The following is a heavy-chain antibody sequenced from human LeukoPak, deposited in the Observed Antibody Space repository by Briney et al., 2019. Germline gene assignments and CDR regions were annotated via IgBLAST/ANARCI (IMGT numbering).Heavy chain of an antibody. CDR3: ARSYSDYDFWSGYRNYYYYMDV. Sequence: PGGSLRLSCAASGFTFSSYWMHWIRQPPGKGLEWIGEINHSGSTNYNPSLKSRVTISVDTSKNQFSLKLSSVTAADTAVYYCARSYSDYDFWSGYRNYYYYMDVWGKGTTVTVSS. V-gene: IGHV4-34*01. J-gene: IGHJ6*03. CDR2: INHSGST. CDR1: GFTFSSYW. D-gene: IGHD3-3*01.